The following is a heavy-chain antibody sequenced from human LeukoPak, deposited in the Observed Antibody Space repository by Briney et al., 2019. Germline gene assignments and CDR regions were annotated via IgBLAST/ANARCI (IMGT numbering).Heavy chain of an antibody. V-gene: IGHV1-46*01. J-gene: IGHJ3*02. CDR2: INPSGGST. CDR1: GYTFTGYY. CDR3: ASALVNCGGDCYSVFAAFDI. D-gene: IGHD2-21*02. Sequence: GASVKVSCKSSGYTFTGYYIHWLRQAPGQGLEWMGIINPSGGSTSYAQKVQGRVTMTRDTSTSIVYMELSSLRSEDTAVYYCASALVNCGGDCYSVFAAFDIWGQGTMVTVSS.